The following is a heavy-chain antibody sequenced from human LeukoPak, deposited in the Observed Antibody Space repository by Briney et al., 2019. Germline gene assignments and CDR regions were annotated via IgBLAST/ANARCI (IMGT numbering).Heavy chain of an antibody. Sequence: SETLSLTCTVSGGSISSYYWSWIRQPPGKGLEWIGYISYSGSTNYNPSLKRRVTTSLDTSKNQFSLKLSSVTAADTAVYYCARLRIAVAVYYFDYWGRGTLVTVSS. V-gene: IGHV4-59*08. CDR2: ISYSGST. D-gene: IGHD6-19*01. CDR3: ARLRIAVAVYYFDY. J-gene: IGHJ4*02. CDR1: GGSISSYY.